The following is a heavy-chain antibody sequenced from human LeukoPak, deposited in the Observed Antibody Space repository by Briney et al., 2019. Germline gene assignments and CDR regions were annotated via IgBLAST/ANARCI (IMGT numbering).Heavy chain of an antibody. J-gene: IGHJ4*02. Sequence: SETLSLTCAVYGGSFSGYYWSWIRQPPGKGLEWIGEINHSRSTNYNPSLKSRVTISVDTFKNQFSLKLSSVTAADTAVYYCARVPKSSGYDSFDYWGQGTLVTVSS. V-gene: IGHV4-34*01. CDR1: GGSFSGYY. CDR3: ARVPKSSGYDSFDY. D-gene: IGHD5-12*01. CDR2: INHSRST.